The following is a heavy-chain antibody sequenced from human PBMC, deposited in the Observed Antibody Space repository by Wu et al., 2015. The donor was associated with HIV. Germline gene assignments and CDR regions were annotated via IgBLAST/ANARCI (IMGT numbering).Heavy chain of an antibody. V-gene: IGHV1-2*02. CDR1: GYTFTAYY. J-gene: IGHJ4*02. Sequence: QVQLMQSGTEIKKPGASVKVSCKASGYTFTAYYIHWVRQAPGQGLEWMGWMAPNSDVTNFAPKLQGRVTMTRDTSISTAYMELSSLRSDDTAVYYCATYGPGYNWMYKWGQGTLVTVSS. CDR3: ATYGPGYNWMYK. CDR2: MAPNSDVT. D-gene: IGHD1-20*01.